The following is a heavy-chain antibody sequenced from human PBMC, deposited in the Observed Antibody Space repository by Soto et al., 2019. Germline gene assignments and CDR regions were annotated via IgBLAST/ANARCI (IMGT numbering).Heavy chain of an antibody. CDR1: GGSFSGYY. D-gene: IGHD3-10*01. CDR2: INHSGST. CDR3: ARGQLLGFGDSRYYYGMDV. J-gene: IGHJ6*02. Sequence: SETLSLTCAVYGGSFSGYYWSWIRQPPGKGLEWIGEINHSGSTNYNPSLKSRVTISVDTSKNQFSLKLSSVTAADTAVYYCARGQLLGFGDSRYYYGMDVWGQGTTVTVSS. V-gene: IGHV4-34*01.